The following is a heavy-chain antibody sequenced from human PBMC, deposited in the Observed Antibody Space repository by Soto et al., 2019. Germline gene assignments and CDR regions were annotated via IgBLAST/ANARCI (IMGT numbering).Heavy chain of an antibody. V-gene: IGHV4-59*01. CDR2: IYYSGST. CDR1: GCSISSYY. J-gene: IGHJ4*02. CDR3: AREGYYDSSGYFDY. Sequence: PSESLSLPCAVSGCSISSYYWSWIRQPPGKGLEWIGYIYYSGSTNYNPSLKGRVTISVDTSKNQFSLKLSSVTAADTAVYYCAREGYYDSSGYFDYWGQGTLVTVSS. D-gene: IGHD3-22*01.